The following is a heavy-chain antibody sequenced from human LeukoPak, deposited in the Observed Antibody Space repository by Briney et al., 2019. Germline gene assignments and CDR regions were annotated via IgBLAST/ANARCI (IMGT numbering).Heavy chain of an antibody. CDR3: ARVPGYDSSGYFDY. CDR1: GFTFSSHS. D-gene: IGHD3-22*01. J-gene: IGHJ4*02. CDR2: ISNNGGYT. Sequence: GGSLRLSCAASGFTFSSHSMNWVRQTPGKGLEWVSAISNNGGYTYYADSVQGRFTISRDNSKSTLCLQMNSLRAEDTAVYYCARVPGYDSSGYFDYWGQGTLVTVSS. V-gene: IGHV3-23*01.